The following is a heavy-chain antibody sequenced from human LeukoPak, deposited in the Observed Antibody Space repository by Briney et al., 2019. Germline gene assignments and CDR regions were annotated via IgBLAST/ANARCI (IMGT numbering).Heavy chain of an antibody. CDR1: GFTFSDYY. CDR3: ARETGSYRPH. J-gene: IGHJ4*02. V-gene: IGHV3-11*06. CDR2: ISSSSSYT. Sequence: GGSLRLSCAASGFTFSDYYMSWIRQAPGKGLEWVSYISSSSSYTNYADPVKGRFTISRDNAKNSLYLQMNSLRAEDTAVYYCARETGSYRPHWGEGTLVTVSS. D-gene: IGHD3-16*02.